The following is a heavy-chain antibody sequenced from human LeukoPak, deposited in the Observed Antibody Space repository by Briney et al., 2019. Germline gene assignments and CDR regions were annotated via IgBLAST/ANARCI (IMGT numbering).Heavy chain of an antibody. J-gene: IGHJ4*02. V-gene: IGHV3-7*01. Sequence: GGSLRLSCAASGFSFSTYWMSWVRQAPGKGLEWVANIKQDGSEKYYVDSVKGRLTISRDNAKNSLYLQMNSLRAEDTAVYYCARDRYCSGGTCYSIGYFDYWGQGTLVTVSS. CDR2: IKQDGSEK. CDR1: GFSFSTYW. D-gene: IGHD2-15*01. CDR3: ARDRYCSGGTCYSIGYFDY.